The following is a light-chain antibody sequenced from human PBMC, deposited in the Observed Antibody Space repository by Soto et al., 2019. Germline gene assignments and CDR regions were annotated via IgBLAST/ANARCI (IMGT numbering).Light chain of an antibody. J-gene: IGKJ1*01. Sequence: DIQMTQSPSTLSASVGDRVTITCRASQSIKDWLAWYQQKPGKAPKLLIYDASSLESGVPSRFSGSGSGTEFTLTISSLQPDDFATYYCQQYNSYPWTFGQGTKVDI. V-gene: IGKV1-5*01. CDR1: QSIKDW. CDR2: DAS. CDR3: QQYNSYPWT.